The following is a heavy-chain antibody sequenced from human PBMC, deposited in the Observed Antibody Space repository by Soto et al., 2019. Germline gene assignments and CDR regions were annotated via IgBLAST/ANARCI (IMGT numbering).Heavy chain of an antibody. D-gene: IGHD3-22*01. CDR1: GGPIRDSTYY. J-gene: IGHJ5*02. CDR2: IFYAGGT. Sequence: QLLLQESGPGLVKPSETLSLTCSVSGGPIRDSTYYWAWIRQPPGKSLEWIGTIFYAGGTFYTPSLKGRVTLSVDTSKNQFSLKLRSVTAADTAVYYCARQASGYYYGWFDPWGQGTLVTVSS. CDR3: ARQASGYYYGWFDP. V-gene: IGHV4-39*01.